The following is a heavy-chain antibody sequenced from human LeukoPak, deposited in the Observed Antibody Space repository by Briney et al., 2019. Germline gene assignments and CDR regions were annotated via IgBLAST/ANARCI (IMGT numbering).Heavy chain of an antibody. CDR2: IYPGDSDS. Sequence: GESLKISCKGSGYSFTSYEIGWVRQMPGKGLEWMGIIYPGDSDSRYSPSFEGQVTISADKSISTAYLQWSSLKASDTAIYYCARSSGSGWSFFDYWGQGTLVTVSS. V-gene: IGHV5-51*01. J-gene: IGHJ4*02. CDR1: GYSFTSYE. CDR3: ARSSGSGWSFFDY. D-gene: IGHD6-19*01.